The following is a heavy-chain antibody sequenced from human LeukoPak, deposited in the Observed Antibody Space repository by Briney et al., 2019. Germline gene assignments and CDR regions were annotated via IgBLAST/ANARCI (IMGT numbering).Heavy chain of an antibody. CDR3: ARDQSGYSNFDY. CDR2: ISAYNGNT. CDR1: GYTFTSYG. Sequence: ASVKVSCKASGYTFTSYGISWVRQAPGQGLEWMGWISAYNGNTNYAQKLQGRVTMTTDTSTSTAYMELRSLRSEDTAVYYCARDQSGYSNFDYWGQGTLVTVSS. J-gene: IGHJ4*02. V-gene: IGHV1-18*01. D-gene: IGHD6-25*01.